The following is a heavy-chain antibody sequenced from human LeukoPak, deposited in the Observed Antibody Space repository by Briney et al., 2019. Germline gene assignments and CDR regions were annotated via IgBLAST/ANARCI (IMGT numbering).Heavy chain of an antibody. CDR2: ISSSSSYI. CDR1: GFTFSSYS. Sequence: PGGSLRLSCAASGFTFSSYSMNWVRQAPGKGLEWVSSISSSSSYIYYADSVKGRFTISRDNAKNSLYLQMNSLRAEDTAVYYCARDETFWNYALDYWGQGTLVTVSS. V-gene: IGHV3-21*01. D-gene: IGHD1-7*01. CDR3: ARDETFWNYALDY. J-gene: IGHJ4*02.